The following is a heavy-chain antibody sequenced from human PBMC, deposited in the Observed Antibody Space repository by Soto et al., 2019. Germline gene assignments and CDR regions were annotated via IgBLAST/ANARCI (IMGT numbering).Heavy chain of an antibody. D-gene: IGHD4-17*01. CDR2: INHSGST. CDR1: GGSFSGYY. V-gene: IGHV4-34*01. CDR3: ARRDYGDKRYFDY. Sequence: PSETLSLTCAVYGGSFSGYYWSWIRQPPGKGLEWIGEINHSGSTNYNPSLKSRVTISVDTSKNQFFLKLSSVTAADTAVYYCARRDYGDKRYFDYWGQGTLVTVSS. J-gene: IGHJ4*02.